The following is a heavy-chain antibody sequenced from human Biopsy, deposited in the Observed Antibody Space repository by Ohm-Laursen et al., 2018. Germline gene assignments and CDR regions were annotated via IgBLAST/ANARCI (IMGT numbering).Heavy chain of an antibody. CDR2: INHSGST. Sequence: TLSLTCAVYGESFNGYYWSWIRQTPGKGLGWIGEINHSGSTNYNPSLKSPVTISVDTYKNQISLKVGSVTAADTAVYYCVRGVDYYDPYHYYALDVWGQGTTVTVSS. D-gene: IGHD3-22*01. CDR1: GESFNGYY. V-gene: IGHV4-34*01. J-gene: IGHJ6*02. CDR3: VRGVDYYDPYHYYALDV.